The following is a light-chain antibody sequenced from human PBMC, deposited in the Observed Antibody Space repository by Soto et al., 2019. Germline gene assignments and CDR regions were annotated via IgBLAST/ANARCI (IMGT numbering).Light chain of an antibody. CDR3: HQYAVSPLT. CDR2: DAS. V-gene: IGKV3-20*01. CDR1: QSVGRNY. Sequence: EIVLTPSPGTLSLSPGESATLSCRASQSVGRNYLAWFQHKPDQAPRLLIYDASNRATGVPDRFSGSGSGTDFTLSGTRLEPEDFAVYYCHQYAVSPLTFGGGTTVEIK. J-gene: IGKJ4*01.